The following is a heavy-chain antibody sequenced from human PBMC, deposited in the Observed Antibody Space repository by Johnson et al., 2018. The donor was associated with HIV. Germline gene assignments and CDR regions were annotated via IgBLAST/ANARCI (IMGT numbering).Heavy chain of an antibody. J-gene: IGHJ3*02. CDR3: AGGSYYDSSGDAFDI. CDR1: GFTFSSYG. Sequence: VQLVESGGGLVQPGGSLRLSCAASGFTFSSYGMHWVRQAPGKGLEWVAVVSYDGSYKDYADSVKGRFTISRDNSKNTLYLQMNSLRAEDTAVYYCAGGSYYDSSGDAFDIWGQGTMVTVSS. CDR2: VSYDGSYK. V-gene: IGHV3-30*03. D-gene: IGHD3-22*01.